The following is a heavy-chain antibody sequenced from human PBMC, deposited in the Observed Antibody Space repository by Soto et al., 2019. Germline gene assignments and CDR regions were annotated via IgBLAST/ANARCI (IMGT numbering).Heavy chain of an antibody. J-gene: IGHJ4*02. V-gene: IGHV4-59*01. CDR1: GCSISSYY. CDR2: IYYSGST. Sequence: TETLSLTCTVSGCSISSYYWSWIRQPPGKGLEWIGYIYYSGSTNYNPSLKSRVTISVDTSKNQFSLKLSSVTAADTAVYYCARPTYNSGSPFDYWGQGTLVTVSS. D-gene: IGHD1-20*01. CDR3: ARPTYNSGSPFDY.